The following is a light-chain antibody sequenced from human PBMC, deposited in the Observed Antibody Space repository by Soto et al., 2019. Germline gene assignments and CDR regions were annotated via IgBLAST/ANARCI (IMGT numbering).Light chain of an antibody. J-gene: IGKJ1*01. CDR3: QQYGSSPGT. Sequence: ESVSTPPLATPSVFPAARATLSARVSQSVSSSYLAWYQQKPGQSLRLLISGASSRAPCIPDRLTASGSGTDFTLTIRRLEPGDFAVHYSQQYGSSPGTSGQGTNVDTK. CDR2: GAS. V-gene: IGKV3-20*01. CDR1: QSVSSSY.